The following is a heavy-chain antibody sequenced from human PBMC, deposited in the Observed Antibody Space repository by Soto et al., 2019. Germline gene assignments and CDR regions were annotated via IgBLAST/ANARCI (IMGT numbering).Heavy chain of an antibody. CDR3: ARDSEGLGSSWYSNWFDP. Sequence: PGGSLSLSCAASGFTFSSYAMHWVRQAPGKGLEWVAVISYDGSNKYYADSVKGRFTISRDNSKNTLYLQMNSLRAEDTAVYYCARDSEGLGSSWYSNWFDPWGQGTLVTVSS. V-gene: IGHV3-30-3*01. CDR1: GFTFSSYA. J-gene: IGHJ5*02. D-gene: IGHD6-13*01. CDR2: ISYDGSNK.